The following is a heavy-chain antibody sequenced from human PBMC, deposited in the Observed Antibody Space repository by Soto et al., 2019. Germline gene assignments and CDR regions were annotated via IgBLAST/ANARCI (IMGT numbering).Heavy chain of an antibody. CDR3: AKVGIGWSDVFDV. CDR1: GCTFSNYG. V-gene: IGHV3-23*01. Sequence: EVQLLDSGGGLAQPGGSLRLACAVSGCTFSNYGMAWVRQAQGTGLEWVESISSTGGTTYYADSVKGRFSISRDDSKKTFYLQMHSLRAEDTALYYCAKVGIGWSDVFDVWGQGTKVTVSS. D-gene: IGHD6-19*01. J-gene: IGHJ3*01. CDR2: ISSTGGTT.